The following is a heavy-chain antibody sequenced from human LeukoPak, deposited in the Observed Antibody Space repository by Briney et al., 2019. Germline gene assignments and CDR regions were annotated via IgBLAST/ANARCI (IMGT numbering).Heavy chain of an antibody. CDR3: ATTGDYYYDSSGYYIEAFEI. CDR1: GGSISSSSYY. Sequence: SETLSVTCTVSGGSISSSSYYWGWIRQPPGKGLEWIGSIYYSGSTYYNPSLKSRVTISVDTSKNQFSLKLSSVTAADTAVYYCATTGDYYYDSSGYYIEAFEIWGQGTMVTVSS. CDR2: IYYSGST. D-gene: IGHD3-22*01. V-gene: IGHV4-39*01. J-gene: IGHJ3*02.